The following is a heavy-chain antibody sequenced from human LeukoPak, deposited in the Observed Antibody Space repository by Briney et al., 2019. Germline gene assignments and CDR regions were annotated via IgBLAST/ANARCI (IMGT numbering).Heavy chain of an antibody. Sequence: GRSLRLSCAASGFTFSIYGMHWVRQAPGKGLEWVAVISYDGSNKYYADSVKGRFTISRDNSENTLYLQMNSLRAEDTAVYYCAKVDDLDAFDIWGQGTMVTVSS. CDR1: GFTFSIYG. CDR3: AKVDDLDAFDI. CDR2: ISYDGSNK. V-gene: IGHV3-30*18. J-gene: IGHJ3*02. D-gene: IGHD2-2*03.